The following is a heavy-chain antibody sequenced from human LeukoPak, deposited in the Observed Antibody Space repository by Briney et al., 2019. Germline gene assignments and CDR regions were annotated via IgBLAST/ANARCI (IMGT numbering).Heavy chain of an antibody. V-gene: IGHV3-23*01. D-gene: IGHD3-22*01. CDR2: LSGNGGST. J-gene: IGHJ4*02. Sequence: PGGSLRLSCAASGFTFDSFGMSWVRQAPGKGLEWVSALSGNGGSTYYADSVKGRFAISRDNSKNTLYLQMDSLRAEDTAVYYCAKDGGNYYDSSGLWDYWGQGTLVTVSS. CDR3: AKDGGNYYDSSGLWDY. CDR1: GFTFDSFG.